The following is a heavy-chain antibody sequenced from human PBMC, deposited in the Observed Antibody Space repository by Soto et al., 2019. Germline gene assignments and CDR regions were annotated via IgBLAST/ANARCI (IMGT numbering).Heavy chain of an antibody. CDR3: ARDRYCSSTSGYGVASWFDP. Sequence: QVQLQESGPGLVKPSQTLSLTCTISGGSISSGGYSWSWIRQHPGKGLEWIGYIYYSGSTYYNPSLKSRVTISVDTSKNQFSLKLSSVTAADTAVYYCARDRYCSSTSGYGVASWFDPWGQGTLVTVSS. CDR1: GGSISSGGYS. D-gene: IGHD2-2*01. V-gene: IGHV4-31*03. CDR2: IYYSGST. J-gene: IGHJ5*02.